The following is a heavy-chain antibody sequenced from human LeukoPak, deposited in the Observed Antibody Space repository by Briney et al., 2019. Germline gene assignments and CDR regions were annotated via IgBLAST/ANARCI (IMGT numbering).Heavy chain of an antibody. V-gene: IGHV3-11*04. CDR1: GFTFSDYY. CDR3: ARGLQAYSSGWYNWFDP. CDR2: ISSSGSTI. J-gene: IGHJ5*02. D-gene: IGHD6-19*01. Sequence: GGSLRLSCAASGFTFSDYYMSWIRQAPGKGLEWVSYISSSGSTIYYADSVKGRFTISRDNAKNTLYLQMGSLRAEDMAVYYCARGLQAYSSGWYNWFDPWGQGTLVTVSS.